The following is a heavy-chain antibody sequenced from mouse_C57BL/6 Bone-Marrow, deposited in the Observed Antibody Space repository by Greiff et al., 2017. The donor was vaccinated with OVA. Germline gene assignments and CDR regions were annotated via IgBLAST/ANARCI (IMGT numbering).Heavy chain of an antibody. D-gene: IGHD5-1*01. J-gene: IGHJ4*01. CDR2: SRNKANDYTT. CDR1: GFTFSDFY. CDR3: ARDGVPGTDDYAMDY. Sequence: EVNVVESGGGLVQSGRSLRLSCATSGFTFSDFYMEWVRQAPGKGLEWIAASRNKANDYTTEYSETVKGRFIVSRDTSQSILYLQMNALRAEDTAIYYCARDGVPGTDDYAMDYWGQGTSVTVSS. V-gene: IGHV7-1*01.